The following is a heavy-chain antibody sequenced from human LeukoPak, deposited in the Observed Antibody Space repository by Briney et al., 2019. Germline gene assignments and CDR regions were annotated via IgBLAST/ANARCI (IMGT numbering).Heavy chain of an antibody. CDR1: EFTFSDYY. V-gene: IGHV3-11*04. Sequence: GGSLRLSCAASEFTFSDYYMSWIRQAPGKGLEWVSYISSSGSTIYYADSVKGRFTISRDNAKNSLYLQMNSLRAEDTAVYYCARDTRIVVVPAAYYYYMDVWGKGTTVTVSS. CDR3: ARDTRIVVVPAAYYYYMDV. J-gene: IGHJ6*03. CDR2: ISSSGSTI. D-gene: IGHD2-2*01.